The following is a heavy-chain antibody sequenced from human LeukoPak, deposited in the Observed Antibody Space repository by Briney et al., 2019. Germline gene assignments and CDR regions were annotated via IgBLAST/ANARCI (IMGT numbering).Heavy chain of an antibody. CDR2: ISSSSSTM. D-gene: IGHD6-13*01. CDR1: GFTFSSYS. CDR3: AREVGIAAAGPFDY. V-gene: IGHV3-48*01. Sequence: PGGSLRLSCAASGFTFSSYSMNWVRQAPGKGLEWVSYISSSSSTMYYADSVKGRFSISRDNAKNSLYLQMNSLRAEDTAVYYCAREVGIAAAGPFDYWGQGTLVTVSS. J-gene: IGHJ4*02.